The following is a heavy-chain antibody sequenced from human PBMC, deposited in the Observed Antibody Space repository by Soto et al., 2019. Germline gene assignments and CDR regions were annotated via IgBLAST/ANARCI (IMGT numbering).Heavy chain of an antibody. J-gene: IGHJ4*02. CDR1: GFGFTSSA. V-gene: IGHV3-23*01. CDR3: AKEAPWLGLHVSVCFDQ. D-gene: IGHD4-4*01. CDR2: ISSSGGNT. Sequence: EAPLLESGGGLVQPGGSLRLSCAASGFGFTSSAMSWVRQAPAGGVEWGSAISSSGGNTYYADSVKGRFAISSGNSKNLLYLQLNSLRAEDTAVYFCAKEAPWLGLHVSVCFDQWGQGTLVTVSS.